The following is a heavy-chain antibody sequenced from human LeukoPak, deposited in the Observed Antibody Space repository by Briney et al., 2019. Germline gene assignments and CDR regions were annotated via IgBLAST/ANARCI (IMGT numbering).Heavy chain of an antibody. CDR3: ARTDETAPAEDFQH. CDR1: GFTFSTYA. V-gene: IGHV3-23*01. J-gene: IGHJ1*01. D-gene: IGHD2-21*02. Sequence: QTGGSLRLSCAASGFTFSTYAISWIRQAPGKGLEWVSSISRNGGEIYYADSVKGRLTISRDNSKNTLYLQMKSLRAEDTAVYYCARTDETAPAEDFQHWGQGTLVTVSS. CDR2: ISRNGGEI.